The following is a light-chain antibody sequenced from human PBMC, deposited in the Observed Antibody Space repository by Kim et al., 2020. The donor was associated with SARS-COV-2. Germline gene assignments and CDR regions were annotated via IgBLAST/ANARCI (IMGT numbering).Light chain of an antibody. CDR1: LLTSYY. V-gene: IGLV3-19*01. CDR3: NSRDSNDNVV. CDR2: GKN. J-gene: IGLJ2*01. Sequence: ALGQTVRITCQGHLLTSYYATWYQQQPGQAPILVIYGKNNLPSGFPDRFSGSSSGNTASLTITGTQAGDEADYYCNSRDSNDNVVFGGGTQLTFL.